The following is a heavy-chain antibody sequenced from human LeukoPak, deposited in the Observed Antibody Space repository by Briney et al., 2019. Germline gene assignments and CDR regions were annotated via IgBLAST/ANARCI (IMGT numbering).Heavy chain of an antibody. V-gene: IGHV3-21*01. D-gene: IGHD3-10*01. CDR2: ITTGSSYI. CDR3: ARGEGYYASGSYYNDY. CDR1: GFTVSRYT. Sequence: GGSLRLSCAASGFTVSRYTMNWVRQAPGKGLEWVSSITTGSSYIYYVDSVKGRFTISRDNAKNSLYLQMNSLRVEDTAVYYCARGEGYYASGSYYNDYWGQGTLVTVSS. J-gene: IGHJ4*02.